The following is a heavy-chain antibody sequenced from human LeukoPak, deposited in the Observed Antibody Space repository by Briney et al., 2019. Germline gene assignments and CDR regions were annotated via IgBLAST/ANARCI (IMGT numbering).Heavy chain of an antibody. Sequence: SETLSLTCTVSGGSISSSSYYWGWIRQPPGKGLEWIGSIYYSGSTYYNPSLKSRVTISVDTSKNQFSLKLSSVTAADAAVYYCARIGRTIVGATIWGQGTLVTVSS. D-gene: IGHD1-26*01. CDR1: GGSISSSSYY. V-gene: IGHV4-39*01. CDR3: ARIGRTIVGATI. J-gene: IGHJ4*02. CDR2: IYYSGST.